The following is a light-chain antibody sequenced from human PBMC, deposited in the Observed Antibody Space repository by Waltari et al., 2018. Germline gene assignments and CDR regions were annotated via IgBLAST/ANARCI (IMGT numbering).Light chain of an antibody. Sequence: QSALTQPPSASGSPGQPVTISCTGTSSDVGGYNYVSWYQQHPGKAPKLIIFEINKRPSGVPDRFSGSKSGNTASLTVSGLQAEDEADYYCSSYAGNNIVIFGGGTKLTVL. J-gene: IGLJ2*01. CDR3: SSYAGNNIVI. CDR1: SSDVGGYNY. CDR2: EIN. V-gene: IGLV2-8*01.